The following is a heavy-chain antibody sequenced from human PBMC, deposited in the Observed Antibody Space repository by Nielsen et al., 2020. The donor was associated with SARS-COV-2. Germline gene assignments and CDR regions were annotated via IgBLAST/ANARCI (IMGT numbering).Heavy chain of an antibody. J-gene: IGHJ4*02. Sequence: WIRQPPGKGLEWVANIKQDGSEKYYVDSVKGRFTISRDNAKNSLYLQMNSLRAEDTAVYYCARVPYSGSYYGYFDYWGQGTLVTVSS. D-gene: IGHD1-26*01. CDR2: IKQDGSEK. V-gene: IGHV3-7*01. CDR3: ARVPYSGSYYGYFDY.